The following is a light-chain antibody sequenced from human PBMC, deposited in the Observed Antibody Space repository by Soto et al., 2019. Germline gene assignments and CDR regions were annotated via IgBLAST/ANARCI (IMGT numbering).Light chain of an antibody. CDR1: SSDVGGYNY. CDR3: SSYTSSSRVV. Sequence: QSVLTQPASVSGSPGQSITISCTGTSSDVGGYNYVSWYQQHPGKAPKLMIYDVSNRPSGVSNRFSGSKSGNTASLTISGLQAEDEDDYYCSSYTSSSRVVFGTGTKLTVL. J-gene: IGLJ1*01. CDR2: DVS. V-gene: IGLV2-14*01.